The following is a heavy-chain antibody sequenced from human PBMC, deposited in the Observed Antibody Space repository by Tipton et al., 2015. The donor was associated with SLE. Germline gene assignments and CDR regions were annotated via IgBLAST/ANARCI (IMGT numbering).Heavy chain of an antibody. Sequence: TLSLTCSVSGGSFTSSDYYWGWIRQPPGKGLEWIGSIYNSGTTYYNPSLKSRLTMSVDMSKNQFSLKLSSVTAADTAVYYCARVPAVYYYYMDVWGKGTTVTVSS. V-gene: IGHV4-39*07. D-gene: IGHD2-2*01. CDR2: IYNSGTT. CDR1: GGSFTSSDYY. J-gene: IGHJ6*03. CDR3: ARVPAVYYYYMDV.